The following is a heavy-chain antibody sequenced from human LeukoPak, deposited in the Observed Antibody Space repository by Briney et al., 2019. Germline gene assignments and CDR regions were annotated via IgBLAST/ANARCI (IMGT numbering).Heavy chain of an antibody. CDR1: GGTFSSYA. CDR3: ATRTSLFVVPGSFDYDFWSGYLSGVDY. D-gene: IGHD3-3*01. CDR2: IIPIFGTA. J-gene: IGHJ4*02. V-gene: IGHV1-69*13. Sequence: SVKVSCKASGGTFSSYAISWVRQAPGQGLEWMGRIIPIFGTANYAQKFQGRVTITADESTSTAYMELSSLRSEDTAVYYCATRTSLFVVPGSFDYDFWSGYLSGVDYWGQGTLVTVSS.